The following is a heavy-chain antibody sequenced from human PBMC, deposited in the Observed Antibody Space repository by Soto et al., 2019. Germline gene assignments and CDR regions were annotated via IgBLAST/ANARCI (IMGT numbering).Heavy chain of an antibody. D-gene: IGHD5-18*01. J-gene: IGHJ4*02. CDR2: INADGSSI. V-gene: IGHV3-74*01. CDR1: GFTFSNYW. Sequence: PGGSLRLSCAASGFTFSNYWMHWVRRAPGKGLVWVSRINADGSSISYADSVKGRFTISRDNAKNTLFLQMNSLRVEDTAVYYCARVGYSYGYDYWGQGALVTVSS. CDR3: ARVGYSYGYDY.